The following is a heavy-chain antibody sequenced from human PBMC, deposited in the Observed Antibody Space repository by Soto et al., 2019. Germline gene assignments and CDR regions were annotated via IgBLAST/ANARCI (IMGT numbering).Heavy chain of an antibody. V-gene: IGHV1-18*01. CDR1: GDSFMSYG. J-gene: IGHJ4*02. D-gene: IGHD5-12*01. Sequence: GTSVKLSCKACGDSFMSYGISWVRQAPGQGLEWMGWISAYNGNTNYAQKLQGRVTMTTDTSTSTAYMELRSLRSDDTAVYYCARDGQDGYTEFDYWGQGTLVTVSS. CDR2: ISAYNGNT. CDR3: ARDGQDGYTEFDY.